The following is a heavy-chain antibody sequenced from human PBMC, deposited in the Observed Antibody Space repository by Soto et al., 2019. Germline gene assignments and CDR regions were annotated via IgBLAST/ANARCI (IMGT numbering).Heavy chain of an antibody. Sequence: ASVXVSCKASGYTFTNYAIHWVRQAPGQRLEWMGWINAGNDNTMYSESFQDRVTITRDKSASTDYMELSGLRSEDTAVYFCARVQPGTISFDYWGQGTLVTVSS. CDR2: INAGNDNT. J-gene: IGHJ4*02. CDR3: ARVQPGTISFDY. CDR1: GYTFTNYA. V-gene: IGHV1-3*01. D-gene: IGHD2-2*01.